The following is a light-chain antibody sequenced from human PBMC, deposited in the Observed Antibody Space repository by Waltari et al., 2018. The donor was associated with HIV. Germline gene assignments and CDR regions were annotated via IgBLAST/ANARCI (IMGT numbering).Light chain of an antibody. CDR2: AAS. CDR3: QQSYSTPVT. CDR1: QTISSY. J-gene: IGKJ3*01. Sequence: DIQMTQSPSSLSASVGERVTIPCRASQTISSYLNWYQQKPGKAPKLLIYAASSLQSGVPSRFSGSGSGTDFTLTISSLQPEDFATYYCQQSYSTPVTFGPGTKVDIK. V-gene: IGKV1-39*01.